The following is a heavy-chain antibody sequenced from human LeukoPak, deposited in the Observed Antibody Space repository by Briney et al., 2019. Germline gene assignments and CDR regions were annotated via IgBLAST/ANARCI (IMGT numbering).Heavy chain of an antibody. CDR1: GGSISSYY. Sequence: SETLSLTCTVSGGSISSYYWSWIRQPPGKGLEWIGYIYYSGSTNYNPSLKSRVTISVDTSKNQFSLKLSSVTAADTAVYYCAGDRGYSYGPFDYWGQGTLVTVSS. CDR3: AGDRGYSYGPFDY. V-gene: IGHV4-59*01. J-gene: IGHJ4*02. D-gene: IGHD5-18*01. CDR2: IYYSGST.